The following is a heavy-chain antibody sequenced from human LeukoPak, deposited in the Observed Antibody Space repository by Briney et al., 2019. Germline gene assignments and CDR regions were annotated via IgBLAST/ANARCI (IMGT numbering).Heavy chain of an antibody. V-gene: IGHV1-2*06. CDR3: AREVGEMASDY. Sequence: ASVTVSCTASGYTFTVYYMHWVRQAPGQGLEWMGRINPNSGGTNYAQKFQGRVTMTRDTSISTAYMELSRLRSDDTAVYYCAREVGEMASDYWGQGTLVTVSS. CDR2: INPNSGGT. J-gene: IGHJ4*02. CDR1: GYTFTVYY. D-gene: IGHD5-24*01.